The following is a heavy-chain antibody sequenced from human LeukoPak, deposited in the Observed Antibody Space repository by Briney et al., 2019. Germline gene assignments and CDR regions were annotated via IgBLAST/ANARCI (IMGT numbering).Heavy chain of an antibody. CDR1: GFTFSRYV. Sequence: GGSLRLSCAASGFTFSRYVIHWVRQAPGKGLEWVVVISYKGNDKYFADSVKGRFTISRDNSKNTVYLQMNSLRAEDTAVYYCAKGGRDGYTPLFDYWGQGTLVTVSS. J-gene: IGHJ4*02. CDR3: AKGGRDGYTPLFDY. D-gene: IGHD5-24*01. CDR2: ISYKGNDK. V-gene: IGHV3-30*14.